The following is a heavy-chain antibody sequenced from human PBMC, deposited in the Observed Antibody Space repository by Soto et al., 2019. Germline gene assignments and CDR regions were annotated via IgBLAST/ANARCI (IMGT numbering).Heavy chain of an antibody. Sequence: ASVKVSCKASGYTFTTYYIHWVRQAPGQGLEWMGVINPSGGSINYAQKFQGRVTITRDTSTSTANMELRSLRYDDTTVYYCASNRVTTCSSCYYYGMDVWGQGTTVTVSS. J-gene: IGHJ6*02. V-gene: IGHV1-46*01. CDR3: ASNRVTTCSSCYYYGMDV. D-gene: IGHD4-4*01. CDR2: INPSGGSI. CDR1: GYTFTTYY.